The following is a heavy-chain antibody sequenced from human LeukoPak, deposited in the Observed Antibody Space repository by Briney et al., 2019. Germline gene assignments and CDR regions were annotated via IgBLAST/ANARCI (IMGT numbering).Heavy chain of an antibody. J-gene: IGHJ4*02. CDR2: ISSSSYI. V-gene: IGHV3-21*01. Sequence: GGSLRLSCAASGFTFSSYSMNWVRQAPGKGLEWVSSISSSSYIYYSDSVKGRLTISRDNTKSTLYLEMNSLRAEDTAVYYCGTLGVMWEIDYWGQGTLVTVSS. CDR1: GFTFSSYS. CDR3: GTLGVMWEIDY. D-gene: IGHD1-26*01.